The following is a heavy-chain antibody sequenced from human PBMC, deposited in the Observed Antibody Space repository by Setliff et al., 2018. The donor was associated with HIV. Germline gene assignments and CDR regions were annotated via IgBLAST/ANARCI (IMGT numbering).Heavy chain of an antibody. CDR1: GASFTDHY. J-gene: IGHJ4*02. D-gene: IGHD2-21*02. V-gene: IGHV4-59*11. CDR3: ARGGVTAVWDLTD. Sequence: KPSETLSLTCIVSGASFTDHYWSWIRQPPGKGLEWIGYVFHTGDTAYNPSLESQVTISLDRSKNQFALQMTSVTTADTAVYYCARGGVTAVWDLTDWGQGILVTVSS. CDR2: VFHTGDT.